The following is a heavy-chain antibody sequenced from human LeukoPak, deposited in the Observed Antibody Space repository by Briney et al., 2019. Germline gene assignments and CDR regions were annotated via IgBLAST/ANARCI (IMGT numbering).Heavy chain of an antibody. J-gene: IGHJ5*02. CDR1: GGTFSSYA. D-gene: IGHD5-12*01. CDR2: IIPILGIA. V-gene: IGHV1-69*04. Sequence: SVKVSCKASGGTFSSYAISWVRQAPGQGLEWMGRIIPILGIANYAQKFKGRVTITADKSTSTAYMELSSLRSEDTAVYYCARDIVATGGVGPWGQGTLVTVSS. CDR3: ARDIVATGGVGP.